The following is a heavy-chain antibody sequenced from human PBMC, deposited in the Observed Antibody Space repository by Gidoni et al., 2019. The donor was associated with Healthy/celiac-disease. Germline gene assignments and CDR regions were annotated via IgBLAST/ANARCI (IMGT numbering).Heavy chain of an antibody. Sequence: EVQLLESGGGLVQTGGSLRLSCSASGFTFSSYAMSWVRQAPGTGLEWVSAISGSGGSTYYADSVKGRFTISRDNSKNTLYLQMNSMRAEDTAVYYCAKASTGYCSGGSCYAPYSNWGQGTLVTVSS. J-gene: IGHJ4*02. CDR1: GFTFSSYA. CDR3: AKASTGYCSGGSCYAPYSN. CDR2: ISGSGGST. D-gene: IGHD2-15*01. V-gene: IGHV3-23*01.